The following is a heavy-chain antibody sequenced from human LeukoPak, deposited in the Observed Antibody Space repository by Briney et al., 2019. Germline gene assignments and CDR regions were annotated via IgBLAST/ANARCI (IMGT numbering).Heavy chain of an antibody. CDR1: GFTVSSNS. CDR3: AKVAADYDFWSTTNPKYYFDY. Sequence: GGFLRLSCTVSGFTVSSNSMSWVRQAPGKGLEWVSAISGSGGSTYYADSVKGRFTISRDNSKNTLYLQMNSLRAEDTAVYYCAKVAADYDFWSTTNPKYYFDYWGQGTLVTVSS. CDR2: ISGSGGST. V-gene: IGHV3-23*01. J-gene: IGHJ4*02. D-gene: IGHD3-3*01.